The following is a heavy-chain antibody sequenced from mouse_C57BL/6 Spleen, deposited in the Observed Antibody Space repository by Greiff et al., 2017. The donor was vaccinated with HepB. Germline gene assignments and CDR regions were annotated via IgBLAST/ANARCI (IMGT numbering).Heavy chain of an antibody. CDR3: ARRAYCYARRVDWRYFDV. CDR1: GYTFTTYP. J-gene: IGHJ1*01. Sequence: VQLQQSGAELVKPGASVKMSCKASGYTFTTYPIEWMMQNHGKSLEWIGNFHPYNDDTKYNEKFKGKATLTVEKYSSTVYLELSRLTSDDSAVYFCARRAYCYARRVDWRYFDVWGAGTTVTVSS. V-gene: IGHV1-47*01. D-gene: IGHD1-1*01. CDR2: FHPYNDDT.